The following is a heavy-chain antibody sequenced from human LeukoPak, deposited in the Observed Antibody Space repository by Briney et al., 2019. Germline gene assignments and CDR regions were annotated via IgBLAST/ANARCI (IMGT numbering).Heavy chain of an antibody. CDR1: GLTFSNYA. CDR3: AKGGSGWYRSHFDY. Sequence: GGSLRLSCAASGLTFSNYAMNWVRQTPGKGLKWVSGISGSGGSTDYADSVKGRFTISRDNSNNTLYLQLNSLRAEDTALYYCAKGGSGWYRSHFDYWGQGTLVTVSS. V-gene: IGHV3-23*01. J-gene: IGHJ4*02. CDR2: ISGSGGST. D-gene: IGHD6-19*01.